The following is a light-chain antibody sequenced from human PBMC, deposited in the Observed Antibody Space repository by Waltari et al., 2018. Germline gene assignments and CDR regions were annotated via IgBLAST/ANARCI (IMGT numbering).Light chain of an antibody. CDR2: DAS. Sequence: EIVLTQSPATLSLSPGERATLPCRASQSVSSYLAWYQQKPGQAPRLLIYDASNRATGIPARVRGSGSETDFTLTISSLEPEDFAVYYCQQRSNWLTFGGGTKVEIK. CDR3: QQRSNWLT. CDR1: QSVSSY. J-gene: IGKJ4*01. V-gene: IGKV3-11*01.